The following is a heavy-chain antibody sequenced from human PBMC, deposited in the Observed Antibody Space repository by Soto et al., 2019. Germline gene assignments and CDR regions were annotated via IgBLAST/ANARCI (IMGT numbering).Heavy chain of an antibody. CDR1: GFTFTDYD. V-gene: IGHV3-11*01. CDR3: TRPCRYCNGGGPGNWFDP. CDR2: ISYSGTTI. J-gene: IGHJ5*02. Sequence: QVQLVESGGGLVKPGGSLRLACATSGFTFTDYDMSWIRQAPGKGLEWVSYISYSGTTIYYADSVRGRFAISRDNAEKSLYLHMNSLRAEDTAVYYCTRPCRYCNGGGPGNWFDPWGQGTLVTVS. D-gene: IGHD2-8*02.